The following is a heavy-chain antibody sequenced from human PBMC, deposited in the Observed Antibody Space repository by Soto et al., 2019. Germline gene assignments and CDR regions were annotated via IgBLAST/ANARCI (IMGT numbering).Heavy chain of an antibody. D-gene: IGHD2-15*01. CDR1: GDTFSNSA. CDR2: IIPIFGTT. V-gene: IGHV1-69*01. J-gene: IGHJ4*02. CDR3: ALGLRGYHIDS. Sequence: QVHLLQSGSEVKKLGSSVKVSCRASGDTFSNSAFSWVRQAPGQGLEWMGGIIPIFGTTSYAQKLQGRVILTADESTTTVYMELMSLRSEDTALYFCALGLRGYHIDSWGQGTQVTVSS.